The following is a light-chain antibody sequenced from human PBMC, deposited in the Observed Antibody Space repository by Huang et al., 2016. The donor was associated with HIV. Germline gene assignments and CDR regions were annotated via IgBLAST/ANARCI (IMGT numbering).Light chain of an antibody. J-gene: IGKJ2*01. V-gene: IGKV1-39*01. Sequence: DILMTQSPSFLSASVGDRVTITCRASQSVSTYLNWYQQKPGKAPKLLIYAASSLQSWVPSRFSGSGSGTDFTLTISSLQPDDFATYYCQQSYSTPFYTFGQGTKLEIK. CDR2: AAS. CDR3: QQSYSTPFYT. CDR1: QSVSTY.